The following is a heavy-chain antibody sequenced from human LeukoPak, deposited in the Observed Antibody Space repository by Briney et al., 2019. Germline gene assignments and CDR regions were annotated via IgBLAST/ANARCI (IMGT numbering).Heavy chain of an antibody. CDR3: AKVTGASISWAHYFDY. J-gene: IGHJ4*02. CDR1: GFTFSTYA. D-gene: IGHD6-13*01. V-gene: IGHV3-23*01. Sequence: GGSLRLSCAASGFTFSTYAMNWVSQAPGKGLEWVSAISGSGGSGGSTYYADSVKGRFTISRDNSKNTLYLQMNSLRAEDTAIYYCAKVTGASISWAHYFDYWGQGTLVTVSS. CDR2: ISGSGGSGGST.